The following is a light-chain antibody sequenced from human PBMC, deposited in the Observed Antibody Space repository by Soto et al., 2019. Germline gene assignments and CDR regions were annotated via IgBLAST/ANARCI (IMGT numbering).Light chain of an antibody. J-gene: IGKJ2*01. V-gene: IGKV3-20*01. CDR1: QSVSSSY. CDR2: GAT. Sequence: EIVLTQSPGTLSLSPGERATLSCRASQSVSSSYLAWYQQKPGQAPRLLIYGATSRATGIPDRFSGSGSGTDFTLTIRRLEPEDFAVYYCQQYGSSAYTLGQGAKLEIK. CDR3: QQYGSSAYT.